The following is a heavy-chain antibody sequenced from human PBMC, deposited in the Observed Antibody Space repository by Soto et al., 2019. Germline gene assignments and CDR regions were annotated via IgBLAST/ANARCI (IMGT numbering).Heavy chain of an antibody. J-gene: IGHJ5*02. D-gene: IGHD2-2*01. CDR2: INRDGSEE. CDR3: ARDRGPRPAAIRSLCWFDP. Sequence: PGGSLRLSCAASGFTFSGYWMSWVRQAPGKGLEWVASINRDGSEEHYVASVKGRFTISRDNAKNSVYLQMKSLRADDTAVYYCARDRGPRPAAIRSLCWFDPWGQGSLVTVYS. CDR1: GFTFSGYW. V-gene: IGHV3-7*03.